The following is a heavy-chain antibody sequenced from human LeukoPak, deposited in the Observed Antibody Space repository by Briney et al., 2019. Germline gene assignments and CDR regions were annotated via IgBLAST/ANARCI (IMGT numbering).Heavy chain of an antibody. CDR2: IYPGDSDT. Sequence: GESLEISCKGSGYTFTSYWIAWVRQMPGEGLEWMGIIYPGDSDTRYSPSFQGQVTISVDKSINTAHLQWSSLKASDTAMYYCARHASGSYREYFKHWGQGTLVTVSS. D-gene: IGHD3-10*01. J-gene: IGHJ1*01. CDR1: GYTFTSYW. CDR3: ARHASGSYREYFKH. V-gene: IGHV5-51*01.